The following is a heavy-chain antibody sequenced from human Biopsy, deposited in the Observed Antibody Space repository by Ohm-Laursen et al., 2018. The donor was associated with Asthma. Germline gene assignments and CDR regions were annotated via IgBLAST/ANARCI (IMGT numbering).Heavy chain of an antibody. CDR1: GFTFSSYG. V-gene: IGHV3-33*05. Sequence: SLRLSCAASGFTFSSYGMDWVRQAPGKGLEWEALMSYDGSIKDYADSVKGRLTISRDNSMNTLYLHMNSLRVEDTAVYYCARGLDYSGRSGFDYWGQGTLVTVSS. D-gene: IGHD3-10*01. CDR3: ARGLDYSGRSGFDY. CDR2: MSYDGSIK. J-gene: IGHJ4*02.